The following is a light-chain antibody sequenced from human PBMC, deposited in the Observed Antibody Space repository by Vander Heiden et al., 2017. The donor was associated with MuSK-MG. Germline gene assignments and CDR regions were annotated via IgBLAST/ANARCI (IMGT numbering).Light chain of an antibody. CDR1: SLRSYY. Sequence: SSELTQDPAVSVALGQTVRITCQGDSLRSYYASWYQQKPGPAPVLVIYGEDNRPSGIPDRFSGSTLGNTASLIITGAQAEDEADYYCNSRDTSGDHVVFGGGTKLTVL. V-gene: IGLV3-19*01. J-gene: IGLJ2*01. CDR2: GED. CDR3: NSRDTSGDHVV.